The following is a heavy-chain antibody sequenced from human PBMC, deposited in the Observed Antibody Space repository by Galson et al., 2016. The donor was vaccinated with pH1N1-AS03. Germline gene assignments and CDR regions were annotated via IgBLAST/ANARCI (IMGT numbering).Heavy chain of an antibody. D-gene: IGHD1-26*01. CDR3: ATGHYYSGLYRDAFDT. Sequence: QSGAEVKKPGESLRISCKGSGYPFTSYWINWVRQMPGKGLEWIGGIDPSDSYINYSPAFEGRVTISSDKSTTTAYLQWNDLKSAETAVYFCATGHYYSGLYRDAFDTWGQGTRVTVSS. J-gene: IGHJ3*02. CDR1: GYPFTSYW. CDR2: IDPSDSYI. V-gene: IGHV5-10-1*01.